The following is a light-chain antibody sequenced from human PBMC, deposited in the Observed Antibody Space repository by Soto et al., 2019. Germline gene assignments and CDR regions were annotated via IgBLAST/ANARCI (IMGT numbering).Light chain of an antibody. CDR3: QQYASSLT. J-gene: IGKJ1*01. CDR2: GAS. V-gene: IGKV3-20*01. CDR1: QSVDSAF. Sequence: EIVLTQSPGSLSLSLGERATLSCRASQSVDSAFFAWYQQKPGQPPRLLMYGASRRATGIPDRFSGSGSGTDFTLSISRLEPEDFAVYYCQQYASSLTFGQGTKVEI.